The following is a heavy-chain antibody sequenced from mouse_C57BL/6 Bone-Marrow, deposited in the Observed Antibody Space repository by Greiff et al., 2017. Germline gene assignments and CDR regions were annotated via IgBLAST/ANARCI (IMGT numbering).Heavy chain of an antibody. CDR1: GYTFTSYW. V-gene: IGHV1-61*01. J-gene: IGHJ3*01. CDR2: IYPSDSET. D-gene: IGHD1-1*01. Sequence: QVHVKQPGAELVRPGSSVKLSCKASGYTFTSYWMDWVKQRPGQGLEWIGNIYPSDSETHYNQKFKDKATLTVDKSSSTAYMQLSSLTSEDSAVYYCARTYYGSSLFAYWGQGTLVTVSA. CDR3: ARTYYGSSLFAY.